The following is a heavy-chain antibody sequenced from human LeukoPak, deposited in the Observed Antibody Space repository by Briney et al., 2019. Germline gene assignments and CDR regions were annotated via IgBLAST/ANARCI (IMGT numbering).Heavy chain of an antibody. CDR2: MNPNSGNT. Sequence: ASVKVSCKASGYTFTGYYMHWVRQATGQGLEWMGWMNPNSGNTGYAQKFQGRVTMTRNTSISTAYMELSSLRSEDTAVYYCARLPRYGDPGDYWGQGTLVTVSS. V-gene: IGHV1-8*02. J-gene: IGHJ4*02. D-gene: IGHD4-17*01. CDR1: GYTFTGYY. CDR3: ARLPRYGDPGDY.